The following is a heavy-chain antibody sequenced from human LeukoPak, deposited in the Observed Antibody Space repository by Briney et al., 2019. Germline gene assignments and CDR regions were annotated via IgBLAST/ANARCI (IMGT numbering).Heavy chain of an antibody. CDR2: IYYSGST. CDR1: GGSISSGDYY. Sequence: SETLSLTCTVSGGSISSGDYYWSWIRQPPGKGLEWIGYIYYSGSTYYNPSLKSRVTISVDTSKNQFSLKLSSVTAADTAVYYCARDRITMIVVGYAFEIWGQGTMVTVSS. J-gene: IGHJ3*02. CDR3: ARDRITMIVVGYAFEI. V-gene: IGHV4-30-4*01. D-gene: IGHD3-22*01.